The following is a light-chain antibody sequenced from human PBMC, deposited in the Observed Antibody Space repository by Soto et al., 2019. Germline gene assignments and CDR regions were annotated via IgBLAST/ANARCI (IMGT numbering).Light chain of an antibody. V-gene: IGLV1-40*01. CDR1: SSNIGAGYD. CDR2: GND. CDR3: QSYDYGLYAVV. J-gene: IGLJ3*02. Sequence: QSVLTQPPSVSGAPGQRVTLSCTGRSSNIGAGYDVHWYQQLPGTAPKLLIYGNDNRPSGVPDRFSGSKSGTSASLAITGLQAEDEADYYCQSYDYGLYAVVFGGGTKVTVL.